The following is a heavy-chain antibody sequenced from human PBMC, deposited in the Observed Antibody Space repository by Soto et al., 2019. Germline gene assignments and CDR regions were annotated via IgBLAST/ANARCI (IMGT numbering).Heavy chain of an antibody. D-gene: IGHD1-7*01. V-gene: IGHV3-30-3*01. CDR1: GFTFSSYA. CDR3: ARDRKLPPRHYYSYYGMDV. Sequence: QVQLVESGGGVVQPGRSLRLSCAASGFTFSSYAMHWVRQAPGKGLEWVAVISYDGSNKYYADSVKGRFTISRDNSKNTLYLQMNSLRAEDTAVYYCARDRKLPPRHYYSYYGMDVWGQGTTVTVSS. J-gene: IGHJ6*02. CDR2: ISYDGSNK.